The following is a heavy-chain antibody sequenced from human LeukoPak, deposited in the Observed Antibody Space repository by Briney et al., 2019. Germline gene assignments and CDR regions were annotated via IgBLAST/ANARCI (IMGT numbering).Heavy chain of an antibody. J-gene: IGHJ3*02. Sequence: SETLSLTCAVYGGSFSGYYWSWIRQPPGKGLEWIGYIYYSGSTNYNPSLKSRVTISVDTSKNQFPLKLSSVTAADTAVYYCARDTYSSGWYHGAFDIWGQGTMVTVSS. CDR1: GGSFSGYY. CDR3: ARDTYSSGWYHGAFDI. CDR2: IYYSGST. D-gene: IGHD6-19*01. V-gene: IGHV4-59*01.